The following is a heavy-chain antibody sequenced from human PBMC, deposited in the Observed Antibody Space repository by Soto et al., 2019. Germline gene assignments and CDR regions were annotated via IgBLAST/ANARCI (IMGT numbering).Heavy chain of an antibody. Sequence: ASVKVSCKASGYTFTSYGISWVRQAPGQGLEWMGWISAYNGNTNYAQKLQGRVTMTTDTSTSTAYMELRSLRSDDTAVYYCARSGYRSGWFYDAFDIWGQGTMVTVSS. CDR2: ISAYNGNT. CDR3: ARSGYRSGWFYDAFDI. CDR1: GYTFTSYG. D-gene: IGHD6-19*01. J-gene: IGHJ3*02. V-gene: IGHV1-18*01.